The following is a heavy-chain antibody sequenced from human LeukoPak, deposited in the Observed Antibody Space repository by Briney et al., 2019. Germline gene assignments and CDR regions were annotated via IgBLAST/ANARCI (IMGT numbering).Heavy chain of an antibody. Sequence: SVKVSCKASGFTFTSSAMQWVRQARGQRLEWIGWIVVGSGNTNYAQKFQERVTITRDMSTSTAYMELSSLRSEDTAVYYCAATLRGYSGYKTLDYWGRGTLVTVSS. V-gene: IGHV1-58*02. CDR2: IVVGSGNT. D-gene: IGHD5-12*01. J-gene: IGHJ4*02. CDR1: GFTFTSSA. CDR3: AATLRGYSGYKTLDY.